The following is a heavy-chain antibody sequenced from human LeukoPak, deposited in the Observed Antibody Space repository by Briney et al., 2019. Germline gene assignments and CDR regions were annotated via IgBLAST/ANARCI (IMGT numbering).Heavy chain of an antibody. CDR2: ISSSSSYI. CDR3: ARGGLQHNWFDP. CDR1: GFTFSSYS. Sequence: GGSLPLSCAASGFTFSSYSMNWVRRAPGKGLEWVSSISSSSSYIYYAASVKGRFTISRDNAKNSLYLQMNSLRAEDTAVYYCARGGLQHNWFDPWGQGTLVTVSS. V-gene: IGHV3-21*01. J-gene: IGHJ5*02. D-gene: IGHD3-10*01.